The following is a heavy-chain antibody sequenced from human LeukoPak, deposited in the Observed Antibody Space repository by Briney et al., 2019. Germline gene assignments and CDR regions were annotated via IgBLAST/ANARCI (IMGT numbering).Heavy chain of an antibody. CDR1: GYTFTAYY. Sequence: GASVKVSCKASGYTFTAYYMHWARQAPGQGLEWMGWINLNSGGTNSAQKFQGRVTMTRDTSISAAYMELSRLGSDDTAVYYCARVAGGDWYYFDFWGQGTLVTVSS. J-gene: IGHJ4*02. D-gene: IGHD2-21*02. CDR2: INLNSGGT. V-gene: IGHV1-2*02. CDR3: ARVAGGDWYYFDF.